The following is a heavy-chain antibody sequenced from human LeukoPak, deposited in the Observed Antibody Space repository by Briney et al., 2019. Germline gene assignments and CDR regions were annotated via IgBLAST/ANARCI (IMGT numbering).Heavy chain of an antibody. Sequence: GSLRLSCAASGFSFSVYWMSWVRQPPGKGLECIGSIYYSGSTYYNPSLKSRVTIYVDTSKNQFSLKLSSVTAADTAVYYCARDHSSSSQLFDYWGQGTLVTVSS. J-gene: IGHJ4*02. CDR3: ARDHSSSSQLFDY. CDR1: GFSFSVYW. D-gene: IGHD6-13*01. V-gene: IGHV4-39*02. CDR2: IYYSGST.